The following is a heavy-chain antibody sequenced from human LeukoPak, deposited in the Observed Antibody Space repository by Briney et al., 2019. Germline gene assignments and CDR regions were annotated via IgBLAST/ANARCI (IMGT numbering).Heavy chain of an antibody. J-gene: IGHJ4*02. CDR3: TKGTIWLPFDY. V-gene: IGHV3-48*03. CDR1: GFTFSNYE. Sequence: PGGSLRLSCSASGFTFSNYEMNWVRQAPGKGLEWVSYISSSSSTVYYADSVKGRFTISRDNSKNTLYLQMNSLRAEDTAVYYCTKGTIWLPFDYWGQGTLVTVSS. D-gene: IGHD5-18*01. CDR2: ISSSSSTV.